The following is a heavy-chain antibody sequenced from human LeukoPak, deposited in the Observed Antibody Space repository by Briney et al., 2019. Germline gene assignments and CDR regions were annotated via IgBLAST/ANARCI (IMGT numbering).Heavy chain of an antibody. D-gene: IGHD2/OR15-2a*01. CDR1: GYTFTSYY. CDR3: AFSRYYLQGSYYYMDV. J-gene: IGHJ6*03. Sequence: ASVKVSCKASGYTFTSYYMHWVRQAPGQGLEWMGLINPSGSSTSYAQKFQGRLSLTRDMSTSTAYMELRSLRSDDTAVYYCAFSRYYLQGSYYYMDVWGKGTTVTVSS. V-gene: IGHV1-46*01. CDR2: INPSGSST.